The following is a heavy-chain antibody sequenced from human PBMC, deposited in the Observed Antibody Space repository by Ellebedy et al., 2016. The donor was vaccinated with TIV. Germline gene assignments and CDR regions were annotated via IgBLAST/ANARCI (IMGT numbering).Heavy chain of an antibody. Sequence: GESLKISCAASGFTFSGSAMHWVRQASGKGLEWVGRIRSKTNSYATAYAASVKGRFTISRDDSKNTAYLQMNSLKTEDTAVYYCSYHVSRGYPSDYWGQGTLVTVSS. CDR3: SYHVSRGYPSDY. CDR2: IRSKTNSYAT. V-gene: IGHV3-73*01. J-gene: IGHJ4*02. CDR1: GFTFSGSA. D-gene: IGHD3-22*01.